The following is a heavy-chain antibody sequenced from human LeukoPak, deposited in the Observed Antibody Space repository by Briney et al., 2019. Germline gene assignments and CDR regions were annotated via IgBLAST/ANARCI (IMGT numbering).Heavy chain of an antibody. Sequence: GGSLRLSCAASGFTFDDYAMHWVRQAPGKGLEWVSGISHSSDTIAYADSVKGRFTISRDNAKNSLYLQMNSLRAEDTALYYCAKDYCGGDCYSGWYFDLWGRGTLVTVSS. CDR1: GFTFDDYA. J-gene: IGHJ2*01. D-gene: IGHD2-21*02. CDR3: AKDYCGGDCYSGWYFDL. V-gene: IGHV3-9*01. CDR2: ISHSSDTI.